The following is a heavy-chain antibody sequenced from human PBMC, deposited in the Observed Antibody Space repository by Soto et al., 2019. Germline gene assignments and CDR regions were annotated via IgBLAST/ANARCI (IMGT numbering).Heavy chain of an antibody. D-gene: IGHD3-10*01. V-gene: IGHV1-2*04. CDR1: GYTFTGYY. CDR2: INPNSGGT. J-gene: IGHJ6*03. CDR3: ARAGRYYYGSGSSFYYYYYMDV. Sequence: ASVKVSCKASGYTFTGYYMHWVRQAPGQGLEWMGWINPNSGGTNYAQKFQGWVTMTRDTSISTAYMELSRLRSDDTAVYYCARAGRYYYGSGSSFYYYYYMDVWGQGTTVTVSS.